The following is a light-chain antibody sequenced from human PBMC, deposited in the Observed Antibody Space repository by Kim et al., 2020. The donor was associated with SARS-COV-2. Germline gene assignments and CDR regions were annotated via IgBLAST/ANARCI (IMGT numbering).Light chain of an antibody. CDR1: SLRSYY. J-gene: IGLJ2*01. CDR3: NSRDSNDNVV. Sequence: VALRQTVRITCQGDSLRSYYAAWYQQKPGPAPIVVIYSKNNRPSGIPDRFSGSSSGNTASLTITGTQAGDEADYYCNSRDSNDNVVFGGGTQLTVL. V-gene: IGLV3-19*01. CDR2: SKN.